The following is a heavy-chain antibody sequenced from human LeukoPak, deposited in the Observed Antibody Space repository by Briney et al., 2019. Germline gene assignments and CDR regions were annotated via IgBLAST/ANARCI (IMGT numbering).Heavy chain of an antibody. CDR1: GGSISPYY. V-gene: IGHV4-4*07. CDR3: ARGRVVRGVIIRAEYFQH. D-gene: IGHD3-10*01. J-gene: IGHJ1*01. CDR2: VYSSGST. Sequence: SETLSLTCTVSGGSISPYYWNWIRQPAGKGLEWIGRVYSSGSTKYNPSLKSRVTMSVDKSKNQFSLKLSSVTAADTAVYYCARGRVVRGVIIRAEYFQHWGQGTLVTVSS.